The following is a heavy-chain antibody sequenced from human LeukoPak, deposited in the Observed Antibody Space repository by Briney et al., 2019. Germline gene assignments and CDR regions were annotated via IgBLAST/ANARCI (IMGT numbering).Heavy chain of an antibody. CDR2: INPNNGGT. J-gene: IGHJ4*02. CDR3: ARDLASNVLYSSGQSH. D-gene: IGHD3-22*01. CDR1: GYTFTGYY. V-gene: IGHV1-2*02. Sequence: ASVKVSCKASGYTFTGYYTRWVRQAPGQGLEWMGWINPNNGGTNYAQKFRGRVTMTRDTSISTFYMELSSLRSDDTAVYYCARDLASNVLYSSGQSHWGQGTLVTVSS.